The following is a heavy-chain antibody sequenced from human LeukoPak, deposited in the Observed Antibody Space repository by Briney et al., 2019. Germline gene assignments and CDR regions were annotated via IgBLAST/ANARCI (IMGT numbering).Heavy chain of an antibody. J-gene: IGHJ4*02. CDR2: IYFSRST. D-gene: IGHD2-2*01. Sequence: PSETLSLTCTVSGDSISSANYYWGWVRQPPGKGLEWIGSIYFSRSTYYNPSLKSRVTISVETSKVQFSLKLSSVTAADTAVYYCARDSCSSTSCRKKFDNWGQGTLVTVSS. CDR3: ARDSCSSTSCRKKFDN. V-gene: IGHV4-39*07. CDR1: GDSISSANYY.